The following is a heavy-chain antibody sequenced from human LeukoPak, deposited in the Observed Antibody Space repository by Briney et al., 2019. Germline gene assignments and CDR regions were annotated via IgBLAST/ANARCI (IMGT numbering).Heavy chain of an antibody. J-gene: IGHJ6*02. V-gene: IGHV3-33*01. CDR2: IWCDGSNK. D-gene: IGHD2-2*01. CDR1: GFTFSSYG. CDR3: AREWAYVAGYCSSTSCSPGLSLSGMDV. Sequence: PGGSLRLSCAASGFTFSSYGMHWVRQAPGKGLEWVAVIWCDGSNKYYADSVKGRFTISRDNSKNTLYLQMNSLRAEDTALYYCAREWAYVAGYCSSTSCSPGLSLSGMDVWGQGTTVTVSS.